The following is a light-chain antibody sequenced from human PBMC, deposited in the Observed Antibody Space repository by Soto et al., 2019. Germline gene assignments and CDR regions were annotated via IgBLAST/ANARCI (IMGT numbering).Light chain of an antibody. J-gene: IGKJ5*01. CDR3: EQYSTTGR. CDR1: QSLLYSSNNKNY. Sequence: DVGMSQSPDTRAVFGGESVTINYKSSQSLLYSSNNKNYLAWFQQKPGQPPKLLIYWASTRESGVPDRFSGSRSATDFTVPLSSLPAEAAAVNYCEQYSTTGRFGEGTRLDIK. V-gene: IGKV4-1*01. CDR2: WAS.